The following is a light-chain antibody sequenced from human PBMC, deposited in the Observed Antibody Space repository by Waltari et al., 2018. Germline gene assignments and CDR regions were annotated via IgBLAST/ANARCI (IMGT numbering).Light chain of an antibody. CDR2: YDS. CDR3: LVWHSTTDHHGV. J-gene: IGLJ2*01. CDR1: NIGSKS. Sequence: SYVVTQSPSVSVAPGETARITCGGDNIGSKSVHWYQQRPGQAPVLVISYDSDRPSGNRERFSGSNSGNTATLTISWVEAEDEADYYCLVWHSTTDHHGVFGGGTKLTVL. V-gene: IGLV3-21*04.